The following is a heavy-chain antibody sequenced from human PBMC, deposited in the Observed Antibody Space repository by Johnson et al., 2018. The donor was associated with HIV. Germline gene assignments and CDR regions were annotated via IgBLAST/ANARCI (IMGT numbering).Heavy chain of an antibody. Sequence: VQLLESGGGVVQPGGSLRLSCAASGFTFSSYGMHWVRQAPGKGLEWVAIIRYDGSNKYYADSVKGRFTISRDDSKSTLNRQMNSLRAEDTAVYYCAKEARNNWNYEGDAFDIWCQGTMVTVSS. CDR3: AKEARNNWNYEGDAFDI. J-gene: IGHJ3*02. V-gene: IGHV3-30*02. CDR1: GFTFSSYG. D-gene: IGHD1-7*01. CDR2: IRYDGSNK.